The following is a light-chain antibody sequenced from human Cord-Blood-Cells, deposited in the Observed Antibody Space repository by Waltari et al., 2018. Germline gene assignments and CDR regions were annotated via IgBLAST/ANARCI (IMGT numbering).Light chain of an antibody. CDR2: GTS. CDR3: QQYNDWPRT. Sequence: EIVMTQSPATLSVSPGERATLSCRASQSGSSNLAWYQQKPGQAPRLRIYGTSSRATGIPAMFSCSGSGTELTLTISSLQSEDFAVYYCQQYNDWPRTFGQGTKVEIK. CDR1: QSGSSN. J-gene: IGKJ1*01. V-gene: IGKV3-15*01.